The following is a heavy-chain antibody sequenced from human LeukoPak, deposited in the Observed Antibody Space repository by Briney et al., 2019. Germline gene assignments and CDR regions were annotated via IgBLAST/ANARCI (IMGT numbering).Heavy chain of an antibody. D-gene: IGHD1-1*01. V-gene: IGHV3-21*01. CDR2: ITSSSTYI. J-gene: IGHJ4*02. CDR1: GFSFSNYN. CDR3: VTGRWDNWDAYFCY. Sequence: GGSLRLSCAASGFSFSNYNMNWVRQAPGKGLEWVSSITSSSTYIYYADSVKGRFTISRDNAKNTLYLQMNSLRVEDTAVYYCVTGRWDNWDAYFCYWGQGTLVTVSS.